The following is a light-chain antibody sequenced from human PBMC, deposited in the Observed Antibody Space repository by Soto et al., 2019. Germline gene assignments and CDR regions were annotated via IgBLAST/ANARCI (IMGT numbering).Light chain of an antibody. Sequence: QLVLTQSPSASASLGASVKLTCTLSSGHSSYAIAWHQQQPEKGPRYLMKLDSDGSHTKGDAIPDRFSGSSSGAERYLTISSLQSEDEADYYCQTWGTRIHVVFGGGTKVTVL. CDR2: LDSDGSH. J-gene: IGLJ2*01. V-gene: IGLV4-69*01. CDR3: QTWGTRIHVV. CDR1: SGHSSYA.